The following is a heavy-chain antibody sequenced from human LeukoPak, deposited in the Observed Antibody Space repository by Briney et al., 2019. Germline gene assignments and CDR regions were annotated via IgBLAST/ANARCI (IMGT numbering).Heavy chain of an antibody. J-gene: IGHJ4*02. V-gene: IGHV4-39*07. CDR3: AKTAKYYYGSETYYFFEY. D-gene: IGHD3-10*01. CDR2: IYYSGST. CDR1: GGSISSSSYY. Sequence: SETLSLTCTVSGGSISSSSYYWGWIRQPPGKGLEWIGSIYYSGSTYYNPSLKSRVTISVDTSKNQFSLKLTSVTPADTAVYYCAKTAKYYYGSETYYFFEYWGQGTLVTVSS.